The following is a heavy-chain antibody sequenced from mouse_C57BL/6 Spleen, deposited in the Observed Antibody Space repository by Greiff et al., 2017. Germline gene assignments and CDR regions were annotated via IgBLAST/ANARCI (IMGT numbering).Heavy chain of an antibody. V-gene: IGHV2-9-1*01. D-gene: IGHD2-4*01. J-gene: IGHJ4*01. CDR3: ARDYDYGYAMDC. Sequence: VKLVESGPGLVAPSQCLSITCTASGFSFTSYAISWVRQPPGKGLEWLGVIWTGGGTNYNSDLKSRLSISKDNSKSQVFLKMNSLQTDDTARYYCARDYDYGYAMDCWGQGASVTVSS. CDR1: GFSFTSYA. CDR2: IWTGGGT.